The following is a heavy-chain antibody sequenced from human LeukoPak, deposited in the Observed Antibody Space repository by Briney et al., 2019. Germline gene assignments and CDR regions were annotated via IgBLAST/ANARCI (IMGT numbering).Heavy chain of an antibody. D-gene: IGHD2-8*01. Sequence: ASVKVSCKASGYTFTGYYIHWVRQAPGQGLEWMGWINPNSGGTNYAQKFQGRVTMTRDTSISTGYMELSRLRSDDTAVYYCSKDDCVNGICYFGKWGQGTLVTVSS. V-gene: IGHV1-2*02. CDR3: SKDDCVNGICYFGK. CDR1: GYTFTGYY. J-gene: IGHJ4*02. CDR2: INPNSGGT.